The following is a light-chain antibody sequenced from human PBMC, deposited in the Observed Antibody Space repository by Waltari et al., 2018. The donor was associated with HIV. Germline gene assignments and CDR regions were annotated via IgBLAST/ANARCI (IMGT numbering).Light chain of an antibody. Sequence: EIVMTQSTATLSVSPGERATLSCRASQSVSSNLAWYPQIPVQAPRLLIYGASTRATGVPARFSGSGSGTEFTLTISSLQSEDFAVYYCQQYNNWPPIFTFGPGTKVDIK. V-gene: IGKV3-15*01. J-gene: IGKJ3*01. CDR3: QQYNNWPPIFT. CDR1: QSVSSN. CDR2: GAS.